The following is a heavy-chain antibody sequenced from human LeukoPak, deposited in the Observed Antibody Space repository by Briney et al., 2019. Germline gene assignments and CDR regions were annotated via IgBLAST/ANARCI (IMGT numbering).Heavy chain of an antibody. CDR2: IYHSGST. J-gene: IGHJ1*01. CDR3: ARDSGGGYYYDSSGYSPFQH. CDR1: GGSISSGGYS. V-gene: IGHV4-30-2*01. D-gene: IGHD3-22*01. Sequence: PSETLSLTCAVSGGSISSGGYSWSWIRQPPGKGLEWIGYIYHSGSTYYNPSLKSRVTISVDRSKNQFSLKLSSVTAADTAVYYCARDSGGGYYYDSSGYSPFQHWGQGTLVTVSS.